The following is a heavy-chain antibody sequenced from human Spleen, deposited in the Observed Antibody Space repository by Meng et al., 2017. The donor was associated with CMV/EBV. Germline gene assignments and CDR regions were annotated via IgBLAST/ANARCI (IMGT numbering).Heavy chain of an antibody. CDR3: ARDLVPLLNDFWSGYYFDY. CDR2: ISYDGSNK. J-gene: IGHJ4*02. V-gene: IGHV3-30-3*01. Sequence: GESLKISCAASGFTFSSYAMHWVRQAPGKGLEWVAVISYDGSNKYYADSVKGRFTISRDNSKNTLYLQMNSLRAEDTALYYCARDLVPLLNDFWSGYYFDYWGQGTLVTVSS. D-gene: IGHD3-3*01. CDR1: GFTFSSYA.